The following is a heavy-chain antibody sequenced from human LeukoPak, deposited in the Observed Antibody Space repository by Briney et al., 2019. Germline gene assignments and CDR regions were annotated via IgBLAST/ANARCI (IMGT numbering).Heavy chain of an antibody. CDR1: GFTFSSYS. Sequence: GGSLRLSCAASGFTFSSYSMNWVRQAPGEGLEWVSYISSLSGTRYYADSVKGRFTISRDNAKNSLYLQMNSLRAEDTAVYYCARDDTQLWLGAFDIWGQGTMVTVSS. CDR3: ARDDTQLWLGAFDI. D-gene: IGHD5-18*01. J-gene: IGHJ3*02. CDR2: ISSLSGTR. V-gene: IGHV3-48*04.